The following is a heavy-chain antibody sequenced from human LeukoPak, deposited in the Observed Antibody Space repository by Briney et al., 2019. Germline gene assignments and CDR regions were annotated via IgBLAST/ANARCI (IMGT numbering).Heavy chain of an antibody. CDR3: ARDRGWFDP. J-gene: IGHJ5*02. CDR1: RLIVSSNY. Sequence: GGSLRLSCAASRLIVSSNYMAGVRQAPGKGLEWVSVIYSGGNTYYADSVKGRFTISRDNSKNTLYLQMNSLRVEDTAVYYCARDRGWFDPWGLGTLVTVSS. CDR2: IYSGGNT. V-gene: IGHV3-66*01.